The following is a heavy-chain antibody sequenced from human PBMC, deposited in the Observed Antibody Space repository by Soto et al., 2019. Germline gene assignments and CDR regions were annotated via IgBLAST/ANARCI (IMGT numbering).Heavy chain of an antibody. D-gene: IGHD6-19*01. CDR2: INAGNGNT. CDR3: AREDWNLGSGWQTH. Sequence: QVQLVQSGAEEKKPGASVKVSCKASGYTFTSYAMHWVRQAPGQRLEWRGWINAGNGNTKYSQKFQGRVTITRDTYASTAYMELSSLRSEDTAVYYCAREDWNLGSGWQTHWGQGTLVPVSS. V-gene: IGHV1-3*05. J-gene: IGHJ4*02. CDR1: GYTFTSYA.